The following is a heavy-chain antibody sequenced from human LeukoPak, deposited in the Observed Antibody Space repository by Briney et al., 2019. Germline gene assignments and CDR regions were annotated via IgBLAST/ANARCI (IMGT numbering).Heavy chain of an antibody. J-gene: IGHJ4*02. D-gene: IGHD3-10*01. CDR2: ISSSGSTI. CDR1: GFTFSSYE. V-gene: IGHV3-48*03. Sequence: GGSLRLSCAASGFTFSSYEMNWVRQAPGKGLEWASYISSSGSTIYYADSVKGRFTISRDNAKNSLYLQMNSLRAEDTALYYCAKAVYGSGSLPSLDYWGQGTLVTVSS. CDR3: AKAVYGSGSLPSLDY.